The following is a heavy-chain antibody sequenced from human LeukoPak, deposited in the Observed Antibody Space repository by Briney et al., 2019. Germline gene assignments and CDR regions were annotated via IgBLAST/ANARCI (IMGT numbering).Heavy chain of an antibody. V-gene: IGHV4-39*01. CDR3: ARLQWELPDY. D-gene: IGHD1-26*01. CDR1: GGSISSSSHY. Sequence: ETLSLTCSVSGGSISSSSHYWGWIRQPPGKGLEWIMSIYYQEIIYYKPSFNPSLTSRVTISVDTSENQFSLKLSSVTAADTAVYFCARLQWELPDYWGQGTLVTVSS. CDR2: IYYQEII. J-gene: IGHJ4*02.